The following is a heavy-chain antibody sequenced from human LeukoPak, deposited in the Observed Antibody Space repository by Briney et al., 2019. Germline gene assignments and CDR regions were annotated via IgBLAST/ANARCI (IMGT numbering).Heavy chain of an antibody. V-gene: IGHV4-39*01. CDR3: ARQTASVGATSDY. CDR2: IYYSGST. Sequence: PSETLSLTCTVSGGSINSTNYYWGWIRQPPGKGLEWIGSIYYSGSTYYNPSLRRRVTISVDTSKNQFSLKLGSVTAADTAVYYCARQTASVGATSDYWGQGTLVTVSS. D-gene: IGHD1-26*01. CDR1: GGSINSTNYY. J-gene: IGHJ4*02.